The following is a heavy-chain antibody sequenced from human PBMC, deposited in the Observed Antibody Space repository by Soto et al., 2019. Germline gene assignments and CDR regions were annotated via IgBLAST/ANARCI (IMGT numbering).Heavy chain of an antibody. CDR1: CGSISSADYY. CDR3: ARAATGWGNAFDI. Sequence: SETLSLTCIVSCGSISSADYYWSWVRQPPGKGLEWIGYIYYSGSTYYNPSLKSRLTISVDTSKNQFSLKLSSVTAADTAVYYCARAATGWGNAFDIWGQGTRVTVSS. V-gene: IGHV4-30-4*01. J-gene: IGHJ3*02. D-gene: IGHD2-15*01. CDR2: IYYSGST.